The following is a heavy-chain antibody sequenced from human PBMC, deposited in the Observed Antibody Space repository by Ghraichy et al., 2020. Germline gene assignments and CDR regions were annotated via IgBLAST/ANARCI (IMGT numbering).Heavy chain of an antibody. CDR2: ITSSSRFI. CDR1: GFTFSSYS. D-gene: IGHD4-23*01. CDR3: ARPSRVVRFYYYDGMDV. J-gene: IGHJ6*02. V-gene: IGHV3-48*02. Sequence: GGSLRLSCVGSGFTFSSYSMNWVRQSPGKGLEWISYITSSSRFISYADSVKGRFTISRDNAQNSLYLEMNSLRDEDTAVYYCARPSRVVRFYYYDGMDVWCQGTTVTVSS.